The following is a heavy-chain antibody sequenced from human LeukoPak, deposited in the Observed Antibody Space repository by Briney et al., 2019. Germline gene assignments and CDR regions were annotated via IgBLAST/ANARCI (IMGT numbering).Heavy chain of an antibody. CDR2: IWYDGSNK. D-gene: IGHD3-10*01. CDR1: GFTFNSYG. J-gene: IGHJ5*02. V-gene: IGHV3-33*01. CDR3: AREEDGGGFDP. Sequence: PGGSLRLSCSASGFTFNSYGMQWLRQAPGKGLEGVAVIWYDGSNKYYAHSVKGRFTISRANSKNTLYLQMNSLRAEDKAVYYCAREEDGGGFDPWGQGTLVTVSS.